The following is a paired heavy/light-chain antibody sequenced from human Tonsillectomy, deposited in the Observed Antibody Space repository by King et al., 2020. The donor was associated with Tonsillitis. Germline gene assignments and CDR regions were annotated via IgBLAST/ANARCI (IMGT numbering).Light chain of an antibody. CDR1: SDINVHTYR. CDR3: VIWHNNVYV. J-gene: IGLJ1*01. CDR2: YKSDSDK. Sequence: QAVLTQPSSLSASPGASASLTCTLRSDINVHTYRIYWYQQKPGSPPQYLLRYKSDSDKQQGSGVPSRFSGSKDASANAGILLISGLQSEDEADYYCVIWHNNVYVFGTGTKVTVL. V-gene: IGLV5-45*02.
Heavy chain of an antibody. Sequence: QVQVVQSGAEVRRPGASVRVPCKASGYTFTGHYMHWVRQAPGQGLEWMGWINPKTGGTKYEQKFQGRVTMTRDTSISTAYMELSSLTSDDTAVYYCAREAGDRSGDDAFDLWGQGTMVTVSP. D-gene: IGHD2-21*01. CDR1: GYTFTGHY. CDR3: AREAGDRSGDDAFDL. CDR2: INPKTGGT. J-gene: IGHJ3*01. V-gene: IGHV1-2*02.